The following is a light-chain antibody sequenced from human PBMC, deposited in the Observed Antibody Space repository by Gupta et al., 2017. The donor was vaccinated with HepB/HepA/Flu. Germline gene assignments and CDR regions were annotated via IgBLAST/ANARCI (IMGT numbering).Light chain of an antibody. J-gene: IGLJ1*01. CDR1: SSDVGAYNY. CDR2: DVS. V-gene: IGLV2-11*01. CDR3: CSHAGTYTYV. Sequence: QSALTQPRSVSGSPGQSVTISCTGTSSDVGAYNYVSWYQQHPGKAPKLLIYDVSKRPSGVPDRFSGSKSGNTASLTISGLQADDEADYYCCSHAGTYTYVFGTGTMVTVL.